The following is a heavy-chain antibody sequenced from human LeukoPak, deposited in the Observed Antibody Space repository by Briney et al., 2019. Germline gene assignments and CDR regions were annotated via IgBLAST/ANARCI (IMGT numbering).Heavy chain of an antibody. J-gene: IGHJ4*02. CDR3: ARSSIRYVSGGFLSYFDY. CDR1: GGSISSYY. V-gene: IGHV4-59*01. CDR2: IYYSGST. Sequence: PSETLSLTCTVSGGSISSYYWSWIRQPPGKGLEWIGYIYYSGSTNYNPSLKSRVTISVDTSKNQFSLKLSSVTAADTAVYYCARSSIRYVSGGFLSYFDYWGQGTLVTVSS. D-gene: IGHD3-9*01.